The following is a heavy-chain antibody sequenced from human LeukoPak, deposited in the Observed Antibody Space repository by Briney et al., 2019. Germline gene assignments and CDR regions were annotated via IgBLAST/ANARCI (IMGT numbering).Heavy chain of an antibody. Sequence: GESLKISCKGSGYSFTSYWIGWARQMPGKGLEWMGIIYPGDSDTRYSPSFQGQVTISADKSISTAYLQWSSLKASDTAMYYCARPRRYCSGGSCYHYYYYMDVWGKGTTVTVSS. CDR2: IYPGDSDT. CDR3: ARPRRYCSGGSCYHYYYYMDV. D-gene: IGHD2-15*01. CDR1: GYSFTSYW. V-gene: IGHV5-51*01. J-gene: IGHJ6*03.